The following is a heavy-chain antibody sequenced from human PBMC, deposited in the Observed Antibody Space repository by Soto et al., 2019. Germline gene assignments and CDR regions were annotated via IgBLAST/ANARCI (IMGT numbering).Heavy chain of an antibody. Sequence: EVQLLESGGGLVQPGGSLRLSCAASGFTFNSYAMSWVRQAPGKGLEWVSAISGSGGSTYYADSVKGRFTISRDNSKNTLYLQMNSLRAEDTAVYYCAKESRKYYYDSSGYPYYYYGMDVWGQGTTVTVSS. V-gene: IGHV3-23*01. D-gene: IGHD3-22*01. J-gene: IGHJ6*02. CDR2: ISGSGGST. CDR3: AKESRKYYYDSSGYPYYYYGMDV. CDR1: GFTFNSYA.